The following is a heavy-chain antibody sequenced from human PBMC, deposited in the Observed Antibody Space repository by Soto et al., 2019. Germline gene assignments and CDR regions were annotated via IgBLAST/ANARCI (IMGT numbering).Heavy chain of an antibody. CDR1: EFTFSSYG. CDR2: ISYDGSNK. V-gene: IGHV3-30*18. J-gene: IGHJ6*02. CDR3: AKDGMDV. Sequence: GGSQRLSCAASEFTFSSYGMHWVRQAPGKGLEWVAVISYDGSNKYYADSVKGRFTISRDNSKNTLYLQMNSLRAEDTAVYYCAKDGMDVWGQGTTVTVSS.